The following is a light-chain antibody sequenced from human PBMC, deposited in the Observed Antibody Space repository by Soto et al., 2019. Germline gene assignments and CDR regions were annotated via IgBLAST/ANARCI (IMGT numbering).Light chain of an antibody. CDR2: DVS. Sequence: IQMHQSPSTLSASVEDRVTITCRASQSLSNWLAWYQQKPGKAPKLLIFDVSSLESGVPSRFSGSGSGTEFTLTISSLQPDDFATYYCQQYSTYATFGQGTKVDIK. CDR3: QQYSTYAT. CDR1: QSLSNW. J-gene: IGKJ1*01. V-gene: IGKV1-5*01.